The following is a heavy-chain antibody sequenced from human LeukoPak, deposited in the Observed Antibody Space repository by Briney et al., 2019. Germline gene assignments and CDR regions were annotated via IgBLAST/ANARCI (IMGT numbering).Heavy chain of an antibody. V-gene: IGHV1-8*01. Sequence: ASLKLSCKASGYTFTSYGMNWVRQAPGQGLEWMGWMNPNSGNTDYAQKFQGRVTMTRNTSISTAYMELSSLRSEDTAVYYCARSSSASPDFDYWGQGTLVTVSS. CDR2: MNPNSGNT. CDR3: ARSSSASPDFDY. D-gene: IGHD6-6*01. CDR1: GYTFTSYG. J-gene: IGHJ4*02.